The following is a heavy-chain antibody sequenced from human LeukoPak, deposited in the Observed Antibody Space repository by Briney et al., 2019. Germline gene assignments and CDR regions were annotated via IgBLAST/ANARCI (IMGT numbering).Heavy chain of an antibody. J-gene: IGHJ3*02. D-gene: IGHD3-16*02. V-gene: IGHV4-59*01. CDR2: IYSSGAT. CDR3: ASVRNYPDAFDM. CDR1: GGSFSDYY. Sequence: PSETLSLTCAVSGGSFSDYYSSWLRQPPGKGLEWIGYIYSSGATNNNPSLRSRVTISVDTSKSQFSLRLSSVTAADTAVYYCASVRNYPDAFDMWGQGTVVTVSS.